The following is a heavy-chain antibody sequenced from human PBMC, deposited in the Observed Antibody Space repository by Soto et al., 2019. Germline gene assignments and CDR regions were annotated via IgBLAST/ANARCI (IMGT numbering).Heavy chain of an antibody. J-gene: IGHJ5*02. CDR2: IYHSGST. CDR1: GVSISSGGYS. CDR3: ARVYLHYDYVWGSYRSDWFDP. V-gene: IGHV4-30-2*01. Sequence: SETLSLTCAVSGVSISSGGYSWSWIRQPPGKGLEWIGYIYHSGSTYYNPSLKSRVTISVDRSKNQFSLKLSSVTAADTAVYYCARVYLHYDYVWGSYRSDWFDPWGQGTLVTVSS. D-gene: IGHD3-16*02.